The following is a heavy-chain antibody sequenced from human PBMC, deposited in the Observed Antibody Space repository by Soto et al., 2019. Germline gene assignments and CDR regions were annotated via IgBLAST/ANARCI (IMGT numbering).Heavy chain of an antibody. V-gene: IGHV4-31*03. J-gene: IGHJ4*02. CDR2: IYYSGST. CDR3: ARVPRGSGYSYGQFDY. D-gene: IGHD5-18*01. CDR1: GGSISSGGYY. Sequence: SETLSLTCTVSGGSISSGGYYWSWIRQHPGKGLEWIGYIYYSGSTYYNPSLKSRVTISVDTSKNQFSLKLSSVTAADTAVYYCARVPRGSGYSYGQFDYWGQGTLVTVSS.